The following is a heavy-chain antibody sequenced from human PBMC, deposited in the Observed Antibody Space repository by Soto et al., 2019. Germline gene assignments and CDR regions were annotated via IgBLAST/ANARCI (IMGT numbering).Heavy chain of an antibody. CDR2: IWYDGSNK. CDR1: GFTFSSYG. CDR3: ARGLQLWSFDY. J-gene: IGHJ4*01. V-gene: IGHV3-33*01. D-gene: IGHD5-18*01. Sequence: QVQLVESGGGVVQPGRSLRLSCAASGFTFSSYGMHWVRQAPGKGLEWVAVIWYDGSNKYYADSVKGRFTISRDNSTNTLYLQMNSRRAEDTAVYYCARGLQLWSFDYWGHGTLGTVS.